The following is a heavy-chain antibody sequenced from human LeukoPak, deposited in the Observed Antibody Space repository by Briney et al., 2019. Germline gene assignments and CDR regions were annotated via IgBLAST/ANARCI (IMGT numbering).Heavy chain of an antibody. Sequence: SETLSLTCAVSGGSISSSNWWSWVRQPPGKGLEWIGEIYHSGSTNYNPSLKSRVTISVDKSKNQFSLKLSSVTAADTAVYYCATRHSSGRYFDYWGQGTLVTVSS. J-gene: IGHJ4*02. D-gene: IGHD6-19*01. CDR3: ATRHSSGRYFDY. V-gene: IGHV4-4*02. CDR2: IYHSGST. CDR1: GGSISSSNW.